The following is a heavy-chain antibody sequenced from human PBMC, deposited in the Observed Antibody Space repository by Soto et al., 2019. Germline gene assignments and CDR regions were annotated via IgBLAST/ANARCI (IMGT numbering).Heavy chain of an antibody. CDR1: GGSISTYS. J-gene: IGHJ4*02. D-gene: IGHD2-15*01. CDR2: IYYSGST. CDR3: ARRLCSGGICYSALDY. Sequence: SETLSLTCTVSGGSISTYSWSWIRQPPGGGLEWIGYIYYSGSTNYNPSLKSRVTMSVDTSKNQFSLKLSSVTTADTAVYYCARRLCSGGICYSALDYWGQGTLVTVS. V-gene: IGHV4-59*01.